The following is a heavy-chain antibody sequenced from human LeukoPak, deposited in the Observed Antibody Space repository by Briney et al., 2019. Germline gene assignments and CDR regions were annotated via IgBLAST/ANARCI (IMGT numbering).Heavy chain of an antibody. CDR2: INCKGGTT. J-gene: IGHJ4*02. CDR1: GFTLSSFS. V-gene: IGHV3-64*02. CDR3: ARVGPATAFDY. Sequence: SGGSLRLSCAASGFTLSSFSMHWVRQSPGRGLEYVSAINCKGGTTYYADSVKGRFTISRDNSKNTLYLQMASLRDEDMGVYYCARVGPATAFDYWGQGTQVTVSS.